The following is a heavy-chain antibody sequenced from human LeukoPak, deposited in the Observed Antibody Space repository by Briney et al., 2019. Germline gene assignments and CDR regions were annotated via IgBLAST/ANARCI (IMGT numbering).Heavy chain of an antibody. CDR2: ISAYNGNT. D-gene: IGHD1-26*01. CDR1: GYTFTSYG. CDR3: ARVGGVLRWELHCYSD. J-gene: IGHJ4*02. Sequence: ASVKVSCKASGYTFTSYGISWVRQAPGQGLEWMGWISAYNGNTNYAQKLQGRVTMTTDTSTSTAYMELRSLRSDDTAVYYCARVGGVLRWELHCYSDWGQGTLVTVSS. V-gene: IGHV1-18*01.